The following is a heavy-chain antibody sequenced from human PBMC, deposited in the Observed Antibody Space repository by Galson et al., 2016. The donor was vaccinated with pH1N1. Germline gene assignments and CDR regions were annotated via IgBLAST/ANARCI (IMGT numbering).Heavy chain of an antibody. Sequence: SLRLSCAASGFTFNEYGMTWVRQAPGKGLEWVSGILWNGATREYADSVKGRFTICRDNAKKSLYLQMTRLRAEDTALYYCVRKAYGDALDMWGQGTMVTVSS. CDR2: ILWNGATR. CDR3: VRKAYGDALDM. J-gene: IGHJ3*02. CDR1: GFTFNEYG. V-gene: IGHV3-20*04. D-gene: IGHD2-21*01.